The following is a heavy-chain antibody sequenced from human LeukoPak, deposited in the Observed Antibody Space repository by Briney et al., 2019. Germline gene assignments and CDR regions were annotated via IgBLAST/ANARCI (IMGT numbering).Heavy chain of an antibody. J-gene: IGHJ1*01. CDR3: ARSSSGYYETRYFLH. CDR2: ISAYNGNT. CDR1: GYTFTGHY. Sequence: ASVKVSCKASGYTFTGHYMHWVRQAPGQGLEWMGWISAYNGNTNYAQKLQGRVTMTTDTSTSTAYMELRSLRSDDTAVYYCARSSSGYYETRYFLHWGQGTLVTVSS. V-gene: IGHV1-18*04. D-gene: IGHD3-22*01.